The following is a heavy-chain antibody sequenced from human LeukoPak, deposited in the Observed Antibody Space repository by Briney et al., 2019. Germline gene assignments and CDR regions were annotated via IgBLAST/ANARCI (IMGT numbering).Heavy chain of an antibody. J-gene: IGHJ4*02. CDR3: ARDRGTSDFDY. CDR1: GGSVTSYY. V-gene: IGHV4-59*02. D-gene: IGHD1-14*01. Sequence: TSETLSLTCTVSGGSVTSYYWSWIRQPPGKGLEWIGYISFRESTNCNPSLKSRVTISVDTSKNQFSLNLRSLTAADTAVYYCARDRGTSDFDYWGQGTLVSVSS. CDR2: ISFREST.